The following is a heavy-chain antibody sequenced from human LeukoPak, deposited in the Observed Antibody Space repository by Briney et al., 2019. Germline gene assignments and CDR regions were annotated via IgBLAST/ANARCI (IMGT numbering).Heavy chain of an antibody. CDR3: ARAGSGYSFDI. V-gene: IGHV4-59*01. J-gene: IGHJ3*02. Sequence: PSETLSLTCTVSGDSISSYYWSWIRQPPGKGLEWIGYIYNSGGTNCNPSLRSRVTISVDTSKNQFSLKLSSVTAADTAVYYCARAGSGYSFDIWGQGTMVTVSS. CDR1: GDSISSYY. D-gene: IGHD3-22*01. CDR2: IYNSGGT.